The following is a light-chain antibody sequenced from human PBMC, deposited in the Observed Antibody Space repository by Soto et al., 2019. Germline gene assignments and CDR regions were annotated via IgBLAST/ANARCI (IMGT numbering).Light chain of an antibody. J-gene: IGKJ5*01. Sequence: EIMLTHSPAAVSLYPGERATLSCRASQSVSTFLAWYQQKPGQAPRLLIYDASNRATGIPARFSGGGSGTGFTLTISSLEPEDFALYYCQQYDNWPPAIPFGQRTRLEIK. V-gene: IGKV3-11*01. CDR3: QQYDNWPPAIP. CDR2: DAS. CDR1: QSVSTF.